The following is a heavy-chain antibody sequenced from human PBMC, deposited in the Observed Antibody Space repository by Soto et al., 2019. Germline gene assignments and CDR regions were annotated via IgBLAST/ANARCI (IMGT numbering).Heavy chain of an antibody. CDR1: GGSISDFY. Sequence: SETLSLTCTVSGGSISDFYWSWIRQPPGEGLEWIGYIYYSGSTNYNPSLKSRVTISVDTSKNQFSLNLRSMSPADTAVYYCARVGGLAARTFDYWGPGTLVTVSS. D-gene: IGHD6-6*01. CDR2: IYYSGST. V-gene: IGHV4-59*01. CDR3: ARVGGLAARTFDY. J-gene: IGHJ4*02.